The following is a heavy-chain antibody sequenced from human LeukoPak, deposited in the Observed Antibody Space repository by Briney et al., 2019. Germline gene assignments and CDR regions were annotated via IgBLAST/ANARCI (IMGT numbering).Heavy chain of an antibody. J-gene: IGHJ4*02. CDR1: GYTFTSYG. Sequence: GASVKVSCKASGYTFTSYGISWVRQAPGQGLEWMGWISAYNGNANYAQKLRGRVTMTTDTSTSTAYMELRSLRSDDTAVYYCARDKAELRYFDWLLPNDYWGQGTLVTVSS. D-gene: IGHD3-9*01. CDR2: ISAYNGNA. CDR3: ARDKAELRYFDWLLPNDY. V-gene: IGHV1-18*04.